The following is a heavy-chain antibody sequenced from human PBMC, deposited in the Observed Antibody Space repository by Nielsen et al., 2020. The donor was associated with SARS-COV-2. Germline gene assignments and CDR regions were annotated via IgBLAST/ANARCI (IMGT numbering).Heavy chain of an antibody. Sequence: GESLKISCAASGFTFSSYAMSWVRQAPGKGLEWVSAISGSGGSTYYADSVKGRFTISRDNSKNTLYLQMNSLRAEDTAVYYCAKVTPRRWLDDWGQGTLVTVSS. CDR3: AKVTPRRWLDD. V-gene: IGHV3-23*01. CDR2: ISGSGGST. J-gene: IGHJ4*02. D-gene: IGHD6-19*01. CDR1: GFTFSSYA.